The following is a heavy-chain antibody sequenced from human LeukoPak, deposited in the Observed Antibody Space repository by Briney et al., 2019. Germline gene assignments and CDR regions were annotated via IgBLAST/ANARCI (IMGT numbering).Heavy chain of an antibody. J-gene: IGHJ5*02. V-gene: IGHV1-2*02. Sequence: ASVKVSCKASGYTFTGYYMHWVRQAPGQGLEWMGWINPKSGGTNYEQKFQGRVIMTRETSISTAYMELSRLTSDDPAVYYCARHMTTANNWFDPWGQGTLVTVSS. CDR1: GYTFTGYY. D-gene: IGHD1-1*01. CDR2: INPKSGGT. CDR3: ARHMTTANNWFDP.